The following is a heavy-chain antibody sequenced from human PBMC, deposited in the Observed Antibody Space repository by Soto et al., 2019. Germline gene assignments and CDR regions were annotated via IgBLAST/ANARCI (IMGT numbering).Heavy chain of an antibody. Sequence: QVQLQQWGAGLLKPSETLSLTCAVYGGSFSGYYWSWLRQPPGKGLEWIGEINHSGSTNYNPSLKSRVTISVDTSKNQFSLNLSSVTAADTAVYYCAREGHCSSTGCPGDYWGQGTLVTVSS. CDR2: INHSGST. V-gene: IGHV4-34*01. CDR3: AREGHCSSTGCPGDY. D-gene: IGHD2-2*01. CDR1: GGSFSGYY. J-gene: IGHJ4*02.